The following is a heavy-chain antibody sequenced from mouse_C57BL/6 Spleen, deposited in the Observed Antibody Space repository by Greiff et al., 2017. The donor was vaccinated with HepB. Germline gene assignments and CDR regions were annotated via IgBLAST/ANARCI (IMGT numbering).Heavy chain of an antibody. CDR1: GFTFSSYG. J-gene: IGHJ2*01. D-gene: IGHD2-2*01. Sequence: EVHLVESGGDLVKPGGSLKLSCAASGFTFSSYGMSWVRQTPDKRLEWVATISSGGSYTYYPDSVKGRFTISRDNAKNTLYLQMSSLKSEDTAMYYCARQGVGTMVTTDPWDFDYWGQGTTLTVSS. V-gene: IGHV5-6*01. CDR3: ARQGVGTMVTTDPWDFDY. CDR2: ISSGGSYT.